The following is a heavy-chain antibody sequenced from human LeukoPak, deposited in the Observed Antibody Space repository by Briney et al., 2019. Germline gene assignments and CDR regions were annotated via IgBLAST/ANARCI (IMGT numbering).Heavy chain of an antibody. Sequence: GGSLRLSCVGSGFTFSSYHMNWVRQAPGKGLEWVSYISSSSSTIYYADSVKGRFTISRDNAKNSLYLQTNSLRAEDTAVYYCARSQYYSDSTGYYYLHYWGQGTLVTVSS. CDR3: ARSQYYSDSTGYYYLHY. CDR1: GFTFSSYH. CDR2: ISSSSSTI. V-gene: IGHV3-48*01. D-gene: IGHD3-22*01. J-gene: IGHJ4*02.